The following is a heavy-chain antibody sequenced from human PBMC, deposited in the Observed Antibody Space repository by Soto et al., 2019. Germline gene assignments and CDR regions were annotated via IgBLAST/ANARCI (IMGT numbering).Heavy chain of an antibody. Sequence: RWESLKISCQVSGYRFTTYWVAWVRQMPGKGLEWMAMIYPGDSDTRYSPSFQGQIIISADKSISTAYLQWRSLKASDTAMYYCARQPALGASRVGMDAWGQGTTVTVSS. CDR1: GYRFTTYW. CDR3: ARQPALGASRVGMDA. CDR2: IYPGDSDT. V-gene: IGHV5-51*01. D-gene: IGHD1-26*01. J-gene: IGHJ6*02.